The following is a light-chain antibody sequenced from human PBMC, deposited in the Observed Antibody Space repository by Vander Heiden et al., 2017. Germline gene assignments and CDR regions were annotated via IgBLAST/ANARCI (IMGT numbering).Light chain of an antibody. Sequence: DIQMTQSPSSLSASVGDRVTITCQASQDISNYLNWYQQKPGKAPKLLIYDASNLETGVPSRFSGSGSGTDFTFTISSLQPENIVTYYCQQYDNLIFTFGPGTKVDIK. J-gene: IGKJ3*01. CDR3: QQYDNLIFT. CDR2: DAS. V-gene: IGKV1-33*01. CDR1: QDISNY.